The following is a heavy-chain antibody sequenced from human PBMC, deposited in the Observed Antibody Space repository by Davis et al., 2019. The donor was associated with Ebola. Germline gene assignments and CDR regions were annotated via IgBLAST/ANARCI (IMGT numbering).Heavy chain of an antibody. CDR2: ISAYNGNT. CDR3: ARGYRGYDFSDY. J-gene: IGHJ4*02. V-gene: IGHV1-18*01. D-gene: IGHD5-12*01. Sequence: ASVKVSCKASGGTFSSYAISWVREAPGQGLEWMGWISAYNGNTNYAQKLQGRVTMTTDTSTSTAYMELRSLRSDDTAVYYCARGYRGYDFSDYWGQGTLVTVSS. CDR1: GGTFSSYA.